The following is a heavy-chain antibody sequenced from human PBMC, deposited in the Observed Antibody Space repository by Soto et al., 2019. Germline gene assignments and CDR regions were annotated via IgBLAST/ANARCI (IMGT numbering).Heavy chain of an antibody. Sequence: GSSVKVSCKASGYTFTSYGISWVRQAPGQGLEWMGWISAYNGNTNYAQKLQGRVTMTTDTSTSTTYMELRSLRSDDTAVYYCARDEGVYYASSVLNWVDPWGQGTLVTVSS. D-gene: IGHD3-22*01. CDR3: ARDEGVYYASSVLNWVDP. J-gene: IGHJ5*02. V-gene: IGHV1-18*04. CDR1: GYTFTSYG. CDR2: ISAYNGNT.